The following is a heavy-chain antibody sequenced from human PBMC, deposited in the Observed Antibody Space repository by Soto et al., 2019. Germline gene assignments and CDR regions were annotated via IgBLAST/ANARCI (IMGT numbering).Heavy chain of an antibody. CDR3: TRLGRDYGMAV. J-gene: IGHJ6*04. CDR2: IRSKANSYAT. CDR1: GFTFSGSA. V-gene: IGHV3-73*02. Sequence: EVQLVESGGGLVQPGGSLKLSCAASGFTFSGSAMHWVRQASGKGLEWVGRIRSKANSYATAYAASVKGRFTISRDDSKKTAYRQRNSLKPGNRAGYYCTRLGRDYGMAVGGKGTTVTVPS.